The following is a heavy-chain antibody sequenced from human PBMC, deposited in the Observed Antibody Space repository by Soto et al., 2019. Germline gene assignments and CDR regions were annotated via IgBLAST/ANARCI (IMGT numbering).Heavy chain of an antibody. CDR1: GGSISSGDYY. CDR2: ILYSGTT. CDR3: ARNGALDY. V-gene: IGHV4-30-4*01. Sequence: VQLQESGPGLVKPSQTLSLTCTVSGGSISSGDYYWSWIRQPPGKGLEWIGYILYSGTTNYNPSLESRLTISVDTSKNQFSLKLTSVTATDTAVYYCARNGALDYWGRGTLVTVSS. D-gene: IGHD2-8*01. J-gene: IGHJ4*02.